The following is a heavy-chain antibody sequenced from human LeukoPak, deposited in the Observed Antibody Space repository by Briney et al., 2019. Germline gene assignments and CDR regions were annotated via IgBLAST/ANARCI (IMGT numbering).Heavy chain of an antibody. CDR2: LGDGGNNP. J-gene: IGHJ4*02. CDR3: AKDRATKGSGRFPPLY. Sequence: PGGSLRLSCAASGFTFSRYAMSWVRQAPGKGLEWVSSLGDGGNNPYYADSVKGRFTISRDNSKNTLYLQLNSLRAEDTAVYYCAKDRATKGSGRFPPLYWGQGTLVTVSS. D-gene: IGHD3-10*01. CDR1: GFTFSRYA. V-gene: IGHV3-23*01.